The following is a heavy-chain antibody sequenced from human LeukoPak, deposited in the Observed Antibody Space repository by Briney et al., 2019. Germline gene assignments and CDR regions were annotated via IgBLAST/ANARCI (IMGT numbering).Heavy chain of an antibody. CDR2: ISSSSSYI. CDR3: ARWDQAY. Sequence: GGSLTLSRAASGFTFSSDSINWVRQAPGKGLEWVSSISSSSSYIYYADSVKGRFTISRDNAKNSLYLQMNSLRAEDTAVYYCARWDQAYWGQGTLVTVPS. CDR1: GFTFSSDS. D-gene: IGHD1-26*01. V-gene: IGHV3-21*01. J-gene: IGHJ4*02.